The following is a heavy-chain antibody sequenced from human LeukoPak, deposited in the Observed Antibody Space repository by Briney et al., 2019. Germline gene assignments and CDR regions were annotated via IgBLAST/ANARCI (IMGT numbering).Heavy chain of an antibody. CDR2: MDPNSGNT. J-gene: IGHJ4*02. CDR3: ARGHGPGGSRWPNLDH. D-gene: IGHD6-13*01. CDR1: AYTFTSYD. Sequence: ASVKVSCKASAYTFTSYDINWVRQATGQGLEWMGWMDPNSGNTAYAQKFQGRVTMTRDTSISTAYMELSSLRSEDTAVYYCARGHGPGGSRWPNLDHWGQGTLVIVSS. V-gene: IGHV1-8*01.